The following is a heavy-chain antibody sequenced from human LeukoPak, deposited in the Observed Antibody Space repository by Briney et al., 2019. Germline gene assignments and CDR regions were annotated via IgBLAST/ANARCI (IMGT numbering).Heavy chain of an antibody. V-gene: IGHV5-51*01. CDR1: GYSFTSYW. D-gene: IGHD3-10*01. CDR3: ARFLGFGDEEYFQH. J-gene: IGHJ1*01. Sequence: GASLKISCKASGYSFTSYWIGWVRQVAGKGLEWMGIIYPGDSDTRYSPSFQGQVTISADKSISTAYLQWSSLKASDTAMYYCARFLGFGDEEYFQHWGQGTLVTVSS. CDR2: IYPGDSDT.